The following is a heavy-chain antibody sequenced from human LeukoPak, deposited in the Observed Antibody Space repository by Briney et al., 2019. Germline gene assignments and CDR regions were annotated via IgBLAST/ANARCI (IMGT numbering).Heavy chain of an antibody. CDR3: ATRTDYYDSSGLDY. Sequence: PGGSLRLSCAASGFTFSSYAMSWVRQAPGKGLEWVSAISGSGGSTYYADSVKGRFTISRDNSKNTLYLQMNSLRAEDTAVYYCATRTDYYDSSGLDYWGQGTLVTVSS. CDR1: GFTFSSYA. CDR2: ISGSGGST. D-gene: IGHD3-22*01. J-gene: IGHJ4*02. V-gene: IGHV3-23*01.